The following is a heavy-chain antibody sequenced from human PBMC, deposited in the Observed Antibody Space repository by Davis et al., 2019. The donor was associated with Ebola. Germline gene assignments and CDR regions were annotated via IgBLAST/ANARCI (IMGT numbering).Heavy chain of an antibody. D-gene: IGHD3-22*01. J-gene: IGHJ4*02. V-gene: IGHV4-59*12. Sequence: PSETLSLTCTVSGGSISSYYWSWIRQPPGKGLEWIGYIHYIGSTNYNPSLKSRVTISVDTSKNQFSLKLSSVTAADTAVYYCARGTYYYDSRGYLYYFDYWGQGTLVTVSS. CDR2: IHYIGST. CDR3: ARGTYYYDSRGYLYYFDY. CDR1: GGSISSYY.